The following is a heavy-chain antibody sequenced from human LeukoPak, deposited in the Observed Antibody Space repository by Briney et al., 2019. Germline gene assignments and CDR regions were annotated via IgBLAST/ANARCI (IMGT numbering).Heavy chain of an antibody. CDR1: GFTFDDYA. J-gene: IGHJ3*02. V-gene: IGHV3-9*03. D-gene: IGHD6-13*01. CDR3: AKDKGNSWYPYDAFDI. Sequence: GGSLRLSCAASGFTFDDYAMHWVRQAPGKGLEWVSGISWNSGSIGYADSVKGRFTISRDNAKNSLYLQMNSLRAEDMALYYCAKDKGNSWYPYDAFDIWGQGTMVTVSS. CDR2: ISWNSGSI.